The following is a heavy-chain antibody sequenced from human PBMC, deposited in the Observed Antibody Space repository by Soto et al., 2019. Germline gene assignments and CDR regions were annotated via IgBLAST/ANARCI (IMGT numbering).Heavy chain of an antibody. V-gene: IGHV4-39*01. CDR1: GGSISSSSYY. J-gene: IGHJ4*02. D-gene: IGHD5-12*01. CDR3: ARRSIRDGAETSGFDY. Sequence: PSETLSLTCTVSGGSISSSSYYWGWIRQPPGKGLEWIGSIYYSGSTYYNPSLKSRVTISVDTSKNQFSLKLSSVTAADTAVYYCARRSIRDGAETSGFDYWGQGTLVTVSS. CDR2: IYYSGST.